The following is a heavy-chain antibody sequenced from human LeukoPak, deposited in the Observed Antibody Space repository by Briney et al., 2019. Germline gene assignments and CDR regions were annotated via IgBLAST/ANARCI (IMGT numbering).Heavy chain of an antibody. V-gene: IGHV1-46*02. D-gene: IGHD3-22*01. Sequence: ASVKVSCKASGYTFNNYYIHWVRQAPGQGLEWMGIINPSDVTTSYAQKFQGRVTMTRDMSTNTVYMQLRSLRFEDTAMYYCARDPLDSSGSFVPFDYWGQGTLVTVSS. J-gene: IGHJ4*02. CDR1: GYTFNNYY. CDR3: ARDPLDSSGSFVPFDY. CDR2: INPSDVTT.